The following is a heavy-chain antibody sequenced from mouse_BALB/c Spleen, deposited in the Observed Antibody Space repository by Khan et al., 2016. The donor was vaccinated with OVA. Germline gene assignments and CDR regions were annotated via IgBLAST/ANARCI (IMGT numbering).Heavy chain of an antibody. CDR3: ARAYYRYDGYYAMDY. Sequence: QVQLKQSGPGLVAPSQSLSITCTVSGFSLSRYHIHWVRQPPGKGLDWLGMIWGGGGTVYNSNLISSLSISKDNSKCQVFLKMNSLQTDDSAMYYGARAYYRYDGYYAMDYWGQGTSVTVSS. J-gene: IGHJ4*01. CDR1: GFSLSRYH. CDR2: IWGGGGT. D-gene: IGHD2-14*01. V-gene: IGHV2-6-4*01.